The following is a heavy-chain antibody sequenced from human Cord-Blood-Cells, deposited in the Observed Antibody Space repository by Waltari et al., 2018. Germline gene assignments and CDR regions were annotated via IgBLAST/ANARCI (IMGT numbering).Heavy chain of an antibody. D-gene: IGHD6-6*01. CDR3: ARGTYSSSEGDAFDI. CDR1: GFTYSRYS. V-gene: IGHV3-21*01. J-gene: IGHJ3*02. CDR2: ISSSSSYI. Sequence: EVQLVESGGGLVKPGGSLSLSCAAFGFTYSRYSLNLVRQAPGKGLEWVSSISSSSSYIYYADSVKGRFTISRDNAKNSLYLQMNSLRAEDTAVYYCARGTYSSSEGDAFDIWGQGTMVTVSS.